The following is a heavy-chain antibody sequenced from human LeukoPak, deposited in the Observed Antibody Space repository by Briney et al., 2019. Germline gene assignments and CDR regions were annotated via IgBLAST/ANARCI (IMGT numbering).Heavy chain of an antibody. CDR1: GGSISSGSYY. D-gene: IGHD2-15*01. CDR2: IYTSGST. V-gene: IGHV4-61*02. J-gene: IGHJ4*02. CDR3: AREGVVVVAATI. Sequence: SQTLSLTCTVSGGSISSGSYYWSWIRQPAGKGLEWIGRIYTSGSTNYNPSLKSRVTISVDMSKNQFSLKLSSVTAADTAVYYCAREGVVVVAATIWSQGTLVTVSS.